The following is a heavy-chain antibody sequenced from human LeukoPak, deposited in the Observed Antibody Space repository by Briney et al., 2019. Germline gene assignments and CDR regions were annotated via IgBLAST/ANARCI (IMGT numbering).Heavy chain of an antibody. CDR1: GFSFISYG. CDR2: ISDDRRRK. V-gene: IGHV3-30*18. J-gene: IGHJ4*02. Sequence: GGSLRLSCAASGFSFISYGMHWVRQAPGKGLEWVGVISDDRRRKDYADSVRGRFTISRDNSKDTLYLQMNSLRAEDTAVYYCAKRPSDYGDYVTYFDYWGQGTLVTVSS. CDR3: AKRPSDYGDYVTYFDY. D-gene: IGHD4-17*01.